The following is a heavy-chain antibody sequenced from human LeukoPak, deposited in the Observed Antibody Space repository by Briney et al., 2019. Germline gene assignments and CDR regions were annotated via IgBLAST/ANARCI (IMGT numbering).Heavy chain of an antibody. CDR1: GFTFSTYA. V-gene: IGHV3-30*04. D-gene: IGHD6-25*01. CDR3: DRSISVGAFDI. Sequence: GGSLRLSCAASGFTFSTYAMHWVRQAPGKGLEWVGVISSDGSDEWYAESAKGRFTISRDNSKNTLYLQIDSLRPEDTAIYYCDRSISVGAFDIWGQGTMVTVSS. CDR2: ISSDGSDE. J-gene: IGHJ3*02.